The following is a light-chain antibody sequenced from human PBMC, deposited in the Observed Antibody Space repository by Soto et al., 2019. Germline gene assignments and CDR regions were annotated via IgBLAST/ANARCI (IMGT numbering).Light chain of an antibody. CDR2: DAS. CDR3: QHYNSYSEA. CDR1: QSISSW. Sequence: IQMTRSRSTLSASVGDRVTITCRASQSISSWLAWYQQKPGKAPKLLIYDASSLESGVPSRFSGSGSGTEFTLTISSLQPDDFATYYCQHYNSYSEAFGQGTKVDIK. J-gene: IGKJ1*01. V-gene: IGKV1-5*01.